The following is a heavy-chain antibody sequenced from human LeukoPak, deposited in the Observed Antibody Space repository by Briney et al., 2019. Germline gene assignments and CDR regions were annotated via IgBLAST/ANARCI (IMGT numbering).Heavy chain of an antibody. CDR3: AKDLGEGAYSYGWDAFDI. CDR2: IWYDGSNK. CDR1: GFAFSSYG. V-gene: IGHV3-33*06. J-gene: IGHJ3*02. D-gene: IGHD5-18*01. Sequence: GGSLRLSCAASGFAFSSYGMHWVRQAPGKGLEWVAVIWYDGSNKYYADSVKGRFTISRDNSKNTLYLQMNSLRAEDTPVYYCAKDLGEGAYSYGWDAFDIWGQGTMVTVSS.